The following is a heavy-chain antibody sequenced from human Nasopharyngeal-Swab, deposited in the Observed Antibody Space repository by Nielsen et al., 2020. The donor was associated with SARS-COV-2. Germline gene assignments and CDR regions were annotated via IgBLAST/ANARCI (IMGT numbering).Heavy chain of an antibody. CDR1: GYSFTSYW. CDR2: IDPSDSYT. CDR3: ARHWSDPGNWFDP. J-gene: IGHJ5*02. V-gene: IGHV5-10-1*01. Sequence: GESLKISCKGSGYSFTSYWISWVRQMPGKGLGWMGRIDPSDSYTNYSPPFQGHVTISADKSISTAYLQWSSLKASDTAMYYCARHWSDPGNWFDPWGRGTLVTVSS.